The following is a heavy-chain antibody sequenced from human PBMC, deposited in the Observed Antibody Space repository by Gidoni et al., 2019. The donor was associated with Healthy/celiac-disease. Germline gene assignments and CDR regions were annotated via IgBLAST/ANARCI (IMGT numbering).Heavy chain of an antibody. CDR2: SWNSGSI. Sequence: SWNSGSIGYADSVKGRFTISRDNAKNSLYLQMNSLRAEDTALYYCAKGTDYYDSSGYYGHDAFDIWGQGTMVTVSS. CDR3: AKGTDYYDSSGYYGHDAFDI. J-gene: IGHJ3*02. V-gene: IGHV3-9*01. D-gene: IGHD3-22*01.